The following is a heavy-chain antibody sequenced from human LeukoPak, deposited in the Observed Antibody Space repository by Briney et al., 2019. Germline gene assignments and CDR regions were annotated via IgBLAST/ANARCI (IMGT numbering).Heavy chain of an antibody. CDR2: IYISGTT. CDR3: ARAYELERHYYFDY. CDR1: GGSFSGYY. Sequence: PSETLSLTCAVYGGSFSGYYWSWLRQPAGKRLEWIGRIYISGTTNYNPSLKSRVTISVDTSKNQFSLTLSSVTAADTAVYYCARAYELERHYYFDYWGQGALVTVSS. J-gene: IGHJ4*02. V-gene: IGHV4-59*10. D-gene: IGHD1-1*01.